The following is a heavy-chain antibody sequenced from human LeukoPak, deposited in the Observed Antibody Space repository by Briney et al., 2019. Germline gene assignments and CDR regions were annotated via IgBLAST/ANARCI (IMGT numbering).Heavy chain of an antibody. CDR1: GFTFSSYA. J-gene: IGHJ3*02. D-gene: IGHD3-22*01. V-gene: IGHV3-23*01. CDR2: ISGSGGST. CDR3: AKLHRGSYYYDSSGYSGDAFDI. Sequence: EGSLRLSCAASGFTFSSYAMSWVRQAPGKGLEWVSAISGSGGSTYYADSVKGRFTISRDNSKNTLYLQMNSLRAEDTAVYYCAKLHRGSYYYDSSGYSGDAFDIWGQGTMVTVSS.